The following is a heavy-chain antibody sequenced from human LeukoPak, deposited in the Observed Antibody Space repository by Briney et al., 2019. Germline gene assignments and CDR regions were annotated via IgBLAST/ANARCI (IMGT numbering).Heavy chain of an antibody. V-gene: IGHV4-59*01. CDR3: ARIYGRPPRFDP. D-gene: IGHD3-10*01. CDR2: IYYSGST. J-gene: IGHJ5*02. CDR1: GGSISSYY. Sequence: SETLSLTCSVSGGSISSYYWSWIRQPPGKGLEWVGYIYYSGSTNDNPSLKSRVTISVDTSTHQFSLKMSSVTAADTAVYYCARIYGRPPRFDPWGQGTLVTVSS.